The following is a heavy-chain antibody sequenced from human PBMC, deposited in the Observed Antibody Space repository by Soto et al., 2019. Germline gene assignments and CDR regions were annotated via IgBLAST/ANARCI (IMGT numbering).Heavy chain of an antibody. D-gene: IGHD6-13*01. CDR1: GYTFTHYY. Sequence: QVQLVQSGAEVKKPGASVKVSCRTSGYTFTHYYIHWVRQAPGQGVEWLGIINPASGSTNYAQKFQVRVTLTMDTSTTTVYMELSGLRAEDRAIFYCARDLAAGDHWGQGTLVTVSS. CDR3: ARDLAAGDH. V-gene: IGHV1-46*01. J-gene: IGHJ4*02. CDR2: INPASGST.